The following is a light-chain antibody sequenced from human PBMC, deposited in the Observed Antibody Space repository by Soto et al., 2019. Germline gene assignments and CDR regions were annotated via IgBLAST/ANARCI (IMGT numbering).Light chain of an antibody. CDR2: GNS. J-gene: IGLJ1*01. Sequence: VLTQPASVSGSPGQSITISCTGTSSDVGGYKYVSWYQQHPGTAPKLLIYGNSNRPSGVPDRFSGSESGTSASLAITGLQAEDEADYYCQSYDSSLSGYVLGTGTKVTVL. CDR3: QSYDSSLSGYV. V-gene: IGLV1-40*01. CDR1: SSDVGGYKY.